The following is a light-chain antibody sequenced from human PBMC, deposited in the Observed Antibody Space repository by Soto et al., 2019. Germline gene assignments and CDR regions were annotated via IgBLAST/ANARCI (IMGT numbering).Light chain of an antibody. CDR3: LQYNGYYRT. J-gene: IGKJ1*01. CDR2: DAS. Sequence: DIRMTQSPSTLSASLGDRVTITCRASQTISSWLAWYQQRPGKAPNLLIFDASTLESGVPSRFSGSGSGTTFTLTISSLQSDDFATYYCLQYNGYYRTFGQGTKVDIK. V-gene: IGKV1-5*01. CDR1: QTISSW.